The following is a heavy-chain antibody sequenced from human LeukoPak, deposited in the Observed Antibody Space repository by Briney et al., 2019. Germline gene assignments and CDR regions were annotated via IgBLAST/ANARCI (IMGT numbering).Heavy chain of an antibody. V-gene: IGHV1-2*02. CDR3: ARDMGRYSGYDYDY. D-gene: IGHD5-12*01. CDR2: IHPNSVAT. J-gene: IGHJ4*02. CDR1: GYTFTDYY. Sequence: ASVKVSCKTSGYTFTDYYLHWVRQAPGQGLEWVGWIHPNSVATHYAQKFQGRLTMTRDTSIRTVYMELTRLRSDDTAVYYCARDMGRYSGYDYDYWGQGTLVTASS.